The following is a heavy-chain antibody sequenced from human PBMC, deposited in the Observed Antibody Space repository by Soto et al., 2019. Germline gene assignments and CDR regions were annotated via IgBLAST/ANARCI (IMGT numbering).Heavy chain of an antibody. Sequence: EVQLVESGGGLVQPGGSLKLSCAASGFTFSGSAVHWVRQASGKGLEWVGRVRSKANSYSTAHAASVKGRFTISRDDSQNTAYLQVNSLKTEETDVYYGARRVDRATADFDYWGQVLVVAVSS. V-gene: IGHV3-73*01. CDR2: VRSKANSYST. J-gene: IGHJ4*02. CDR1: GFTFSGSA. D-gene: IGHD5-18*01. CDR3: ARRVDRATADFDY.